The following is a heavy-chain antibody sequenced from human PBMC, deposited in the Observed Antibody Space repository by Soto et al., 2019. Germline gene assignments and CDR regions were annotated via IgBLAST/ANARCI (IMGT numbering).Heavy chain of an antibody. CDR1: GYRYNLFE. CDR2: ISTHNNNT. V-gene: IGHV1-18*01. CDR3: ARRPPSGGIWSGSNGGGFDF. Sequence: GASVKVSCKTFGYRYNLFEINWVRQAPGQGLEWMGWISTHNNNTNYSQRLQGRVTMTSDTATTTAYMELRSLRSDDTAVYYCARRPPSGGIWSGSNGGGFDFRGPGTLLTVSS. J-gene: IGHJ4*02. D-gene: IGHD3-3*01.